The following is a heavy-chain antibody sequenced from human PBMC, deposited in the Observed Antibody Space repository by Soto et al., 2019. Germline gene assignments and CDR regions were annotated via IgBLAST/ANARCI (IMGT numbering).Heavy chain of an antibody. J-gene: IGHJ4*02. D-gene: IGHD2-15*01. CDR1: GFTFSSYA. CDR2: VSIGGST. CDR3: AKSRGAGGHFEY. V-gene: IGHV3-23*01. Sequence: DVQLLESGGGLVQPAGSLRLSCAASGFTFSSYAMGWVRQGPGKGLEWVAGVSIGGSTYYADSVRGRFTISRDNSKNTPSLQMNSMTAEDTAVYFCAKSRGAGGHFEYWGQGALVTVSS.